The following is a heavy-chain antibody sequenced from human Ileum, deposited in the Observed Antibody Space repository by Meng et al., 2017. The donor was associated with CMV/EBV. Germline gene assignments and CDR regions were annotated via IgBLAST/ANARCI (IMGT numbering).Heavy chain of an antibody. CDR1: GFSFSTYS. D-gene: IGHD1-14*01. Sequence: GESLKISCAASGFSFSTYSMNWVRQAPGKGLEWVSSITSSSSYIYYADSVRGRFTISRDDSKSIAYLQMNSLKTEDTGVYYCSRDRWDNLAIVRGMDVWGQGTTVTVSS. V-gene: IGHV3-21*03. CDR2: ITSSSSYI. J-gene: IGHJ6*02. CDR3: SRDRWDNLAIVRGMDV.